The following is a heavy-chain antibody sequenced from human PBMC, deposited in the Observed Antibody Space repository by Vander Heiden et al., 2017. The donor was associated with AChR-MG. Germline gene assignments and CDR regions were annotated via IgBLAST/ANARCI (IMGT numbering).Heavy chain of an antibody. Sequence: QVQLQESGPGLVKPSQTLSLPCTVSGGSISSGGYYWSWIRQHPGKGLEWIGYIYYSGSTYYNPSLKSRVTISVDTSKNQFSLKLSSVTAADTAVYYCARDGRYYDFWSGPFGYYYYGMDVWGQGTTVTVSS. CDR2: IYYSGST. J-gene: IGHJ6*02. CDR3: ARDGRYYDFWSGPFGYYYYGMDV. V-gene: IGHV4-31*03. CDR1: GGSISSGGYY. D-gene: IGHD3-3*01.